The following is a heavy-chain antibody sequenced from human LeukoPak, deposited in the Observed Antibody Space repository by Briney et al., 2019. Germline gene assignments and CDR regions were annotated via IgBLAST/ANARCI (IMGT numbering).Heavy chain of an antibody. Sequence: GGSLRLSCAASGFTFRDYYMNWIHQAPGKGPECLSYISGVSSDTNYADSVKGRFSISRDNAKNSLYLQMNSLRAEDTAVYYCTRTARGHDHWGQGTLVTVSS. V-gene: IGHV3-11*03. J-gene: IGHJ4*02. CDR2: ISGVSSDT. CDR3: TRTARGHDH. CDR1: GFTFRDYY. D-gene: IGHD3-10*01.